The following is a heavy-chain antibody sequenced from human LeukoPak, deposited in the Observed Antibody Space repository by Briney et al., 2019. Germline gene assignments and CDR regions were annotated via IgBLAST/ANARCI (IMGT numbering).Heavy chain of an antibody. CDR2: ISDNGDST. CDR3: ARLEEDSSGWCIDP. Sequence: TGGSLRLSCAASGFTFSGSAMTWVRQAPGKGLEWVSSISDNGDSTYYADSVKGRFTISRDNSRDTLYVQMHSLRAEDAAVYYCARLEEDSSGWCIDPWGQGTLVTVSS. J-gene: IGHJ5*02. D-gene: IGHD3-22*01. CDR1: GFTFSGSA. V-gene: IGHV3-23*01.